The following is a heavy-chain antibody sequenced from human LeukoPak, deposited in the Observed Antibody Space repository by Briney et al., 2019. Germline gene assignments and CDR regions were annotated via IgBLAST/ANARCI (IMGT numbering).Heavy chain of an antibody. V-gene: IGHV4-59*01. CDR2: IYYSGST. J-gene: IGHJ6*03. CDR3: ASFGVPAAPDYYYMDV. D-gene: IGHD2-2*01. CDR1: GGSISSYY. Sequence: PETLSLTCTVSGGSISSYYWSWIRQPPGKGLEWIGYIYYSGSTNYNPSLKSRVTISVDKSKNQFSLKLSSVTAADTAVYYCASFGVPAAPDYYYMDVWGKGTTVTVS.